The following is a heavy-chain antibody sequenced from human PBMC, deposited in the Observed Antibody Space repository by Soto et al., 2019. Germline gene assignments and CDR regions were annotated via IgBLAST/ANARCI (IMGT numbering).Heavy chain of an antibody. J-gene: IGHJ4*02. V-gene: IGHV3-33*01. CDR3: ARAYCGGDCYSTGY. D-gene: IGHD2-21*02. CDR1: GFTFSSYG. Sequence: QVQLVESGGGVVQPGRSLRLSCAASGFTFSSYGMHWVRQAPGKGLEWVAVIWYDGSNKYYADSVKGRFTISRDNXXNTLYLQMNRLRAEDTAVYYCARAYCGGDCYSTGYWGQGTLVTVSS. CDR2: IWYDGSNK.